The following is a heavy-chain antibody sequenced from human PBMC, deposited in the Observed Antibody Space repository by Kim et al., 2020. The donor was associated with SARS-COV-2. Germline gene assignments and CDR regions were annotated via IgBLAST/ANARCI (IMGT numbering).Heavy chain of an antibody. J-gene: IGHJ6*02. Sequence: YAASLKGRFPIPKDNSKNTLYLQMNSLRAEETAVDYCAGGRGAYYYYGMDVWGQGTTVTVSS. V-gene: IGHV3-30*01. CDR3: AGGRGAYYYYGMDV. D-gene: IGHD3-10*01.